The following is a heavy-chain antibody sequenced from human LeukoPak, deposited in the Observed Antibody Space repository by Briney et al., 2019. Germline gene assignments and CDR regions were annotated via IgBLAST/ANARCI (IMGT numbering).Heavy chain of an antibody. V-gene: IGHV3-11*06. CDR1: GFTFSDYY. CDR3: ARDQSPGFFDI. Sequence: GGSPRLSCAASGFTFSDYYMSWIRQAPGKGLEWVSYISSSSSYTNYADSVKGRFTISRDNAKNSLYLQMNSLRAEDTAVYYCARDQSPGFFDIWGQGTMVTVSS. J-gene: IGHJ3*02. CDR2: ISSSSSYT.